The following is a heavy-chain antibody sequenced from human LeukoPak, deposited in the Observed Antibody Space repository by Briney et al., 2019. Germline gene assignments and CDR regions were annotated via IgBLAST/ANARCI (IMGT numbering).Heavy chain of an antibody. Sequence: SETLSLTCAVYGGSFSGYYWSWIRQPPGKGLEWIGEINHSGSTNYNPSLKSRVTIPVDTSKNQFSLKLSSVTAADTAVYYCVRGFRGYSGYVLFDYWGQGTLVTVSS. J-gene: IGHJ4*02. V-gene: IGHV4-34*01. CDR1: GGSFSGYY. CDR3: VRGFRGYSGYVLFDY. CDR2: INHSGST. D-gene: IGHD5-12*01.